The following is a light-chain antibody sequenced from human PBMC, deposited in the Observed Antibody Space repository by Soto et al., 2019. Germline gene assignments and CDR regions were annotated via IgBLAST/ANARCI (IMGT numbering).Light chain of an antibody. CDR2: DAF. Sequence: EIVLTQSPATLSLSPGERATHSCRASQSVGSYFAWYQQKPGQAPRLLIYDAFSRATGIPARFSGSGSGTDFTLTISSLEPEDFVVYFCQQRSSWPLTFGGGTMVEIK. J-gene: IGKJ4*01. CDR3: QQRSSWPLT. CDR1: QSVGSY. V-gene: IGKV3-11*01.